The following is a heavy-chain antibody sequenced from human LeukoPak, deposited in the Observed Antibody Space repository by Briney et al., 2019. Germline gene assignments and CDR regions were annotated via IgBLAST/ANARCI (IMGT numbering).Heavy chain of an antibody. V-gene: IGHV4-59*08. CDR1: GGSISSYY. J-gene: IGHJ6*02. CDR3: ARRGYSYGSYYNALDV. CDR2: IYDSGST. Sequence: RSSETLSLTCTVAGGSISSYYWSWVRQPPGEGLEWIGYIYDSGSTNYNPSLKSRVTISIDTSKNQFSLKLSSVTAADTAVYYCARRGYSYGSYYNALDVWGQGTTVTVSS. D-gene: IGHD5-18*01.